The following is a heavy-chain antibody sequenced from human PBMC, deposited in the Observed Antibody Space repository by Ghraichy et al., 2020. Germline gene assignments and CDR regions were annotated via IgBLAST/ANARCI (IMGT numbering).Heavy chain of an antibody. CDR3: AREALPVDDSRDYYGSGGYFDYCMDV. D-gene: IGHD3-22*01. CDR2: MSYGGST. J-gene: IGHJ6*02. CDR1: GGSINNHF. V-gene: IGHV4-59*11. Sequence: SETLSLTCTVSGGSINNHFWPWIRQPPGKGLECVGYMSYGGSTRYNPTLKSRVTMSLDTSKNQFSLNLRSVIAADAAVYYCAREALPVDDSRDYYGSGGYFDYCMDVWGQGITVTVSS.